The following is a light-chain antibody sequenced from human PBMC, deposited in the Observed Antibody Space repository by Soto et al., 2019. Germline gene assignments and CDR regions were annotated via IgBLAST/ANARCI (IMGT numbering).Light chain of an antibody. CDR3: PPSHNWPRT. V-gene: IGKV3-15*01. CDR1: QNVNSN. J-gene: IGKJ1*01. CDR2: GAS. Sequence: EIVMTQSPASLSVSPGERATLSCRASQNVNSNLAWYQQKPGQAPRFPSYGASTRATGIPARFSGSGSGTEFTLTISSLQSEDFAVSYCPPSHNWPRTFGQGTKVDIK.